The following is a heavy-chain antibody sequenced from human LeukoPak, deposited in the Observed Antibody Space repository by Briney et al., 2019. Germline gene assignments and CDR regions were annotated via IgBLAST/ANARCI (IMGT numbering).Heavy chain of an antibody. CDR1: RYIFTSFW. D-gene: IGHD3-22*01. CDR3: ATPPYYYDSSGHYDAFDI. V-gene: IGHV5-51*01. J-gene: IGHJ3*02. Sequence: GESLKISCKGSRYIFTSFWVGWVRQTPGKGLEWMGSIYPSDSDTRYSPSFQGQVTISADRSTNIAYLQWSSLEASDTAIYFCATPPYYYDSSGHYDAFDIWGQGTMVTVSS. CDR2: IYPSDSDT.